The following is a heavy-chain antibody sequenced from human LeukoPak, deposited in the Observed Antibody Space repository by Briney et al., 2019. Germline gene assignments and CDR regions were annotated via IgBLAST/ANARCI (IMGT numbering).Heavy chain of an antibody. Sequence: GGSLRLSCTASGFTFGDYAMTWVRQAPGKGLEWVGFIASETYGGTAEYAASVRGRFTISRDDSKSIAYLQMNSLKTEDTAVYYCTRDQTPYYWGQGTLVTVSS. CDR2: IASETYGGTA. V-gene: IGHV3-49*04. J-gene: IGHJ4*02. CDR1: GFTFGDYA. CDR3: TRDQTPYY.